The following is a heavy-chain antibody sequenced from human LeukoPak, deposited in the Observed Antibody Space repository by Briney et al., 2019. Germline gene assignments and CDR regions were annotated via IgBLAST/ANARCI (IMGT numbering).Heavy chain of an antibody. CDR1: GLSFSAYS. Sequence: GGSLRLSCAASGLSFSAYSMNWVRQAPGKGLEWISYIHVGSSLTLYADSVKGRFTISRDNAKNSLYLHMIRLTAEETAVYYCARGHPDYASAYYFDYWGQGTPVTVSS. J-gene: IGHJ4*02. D-gene: IGHD4/OR15-4a*01. V-gene: IGHV3-48*01. CDR3: ARGHPDYASAYYFDY. CDR2: IHVGSSLT.